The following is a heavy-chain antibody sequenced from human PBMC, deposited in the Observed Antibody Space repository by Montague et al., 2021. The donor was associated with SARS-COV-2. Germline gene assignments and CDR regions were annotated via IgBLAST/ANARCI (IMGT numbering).Heavy chain of an antibody. CDR1: GGSFSGYY. Sequence: SETLSLTCAVYGGSFSGYYWTWIRQSPGKGLEWIAEINHSGTTNYNFNPSLRSRVTISVDMSTSQFSLRLTSVTAADTAVYYCASPREYYGSGEGAFEIWGQGTMLTVSS. J-gene: IGHJ3*02. CDR3: ASPREYYGSGEGAFEI. CDR2: INHSGTT. V-gene: IGHV4-34*01. D-gene: IGHD3-10*01.